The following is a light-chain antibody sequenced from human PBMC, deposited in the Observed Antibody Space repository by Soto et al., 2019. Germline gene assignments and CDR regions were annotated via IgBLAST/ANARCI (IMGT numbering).Light chain of an antibody. CDR1: SSDIGAYNF. J-gene: IGLJ2*01. Sequence: QSVLTQPASVSGSPGQSITISCTGTSSDIGAYNFVSWYQQHPGKAPKLMLYDVNIRPSGVSNRFSGSKSDNTASLTISGLQADDEADYYCTSWTTSPTLIFGGGTKLTVL. V-gene: IGLV2-14*03. CDR3: TSWTTSPTLI. CDR2: DVN.